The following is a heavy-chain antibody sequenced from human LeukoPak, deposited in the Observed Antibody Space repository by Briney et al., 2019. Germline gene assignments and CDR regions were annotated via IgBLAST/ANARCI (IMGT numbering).Heavy chain of an antibody. CDR2: IYYSGST. Sequence: PSETLSLTCTVSGGSISSYYWSWIRQPPGKGLEWIGYIYYSGSTNYNPSLKSRVTISVDTSKNQFSLKLSSVTAADTAVYYCAREVVVITTSSDIAFDIWGQGTMVTASS. J-gene: IGHJ3*02. V-gene: IGHV4-59*01. CDR3: AREVVVITTSSDIAFDI. D-gene: IGHD3-22*01. CDR1: GGSISSYY.